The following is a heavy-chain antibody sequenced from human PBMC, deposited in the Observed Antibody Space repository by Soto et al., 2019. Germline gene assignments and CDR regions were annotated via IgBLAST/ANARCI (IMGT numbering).Heavy chain of an antibody. J-gene: IGHJ4*02. D-gene: IGHD2-21*02. Sequence: SETLSLTCTVSGGSISSSIYYWGWLRQPPGKGLVWIGSIYDSGSTNYNPSLKSRVTISADTSKNQFSLNLSSVTAADTAVYYCARRSGDRFDYWGQGTLVTVSS. V-gene: IGHV4-39*07. CDR3: ARRSGDRFDY. CDR1: GGSISSSIYY. CDR2: IYDSGST.